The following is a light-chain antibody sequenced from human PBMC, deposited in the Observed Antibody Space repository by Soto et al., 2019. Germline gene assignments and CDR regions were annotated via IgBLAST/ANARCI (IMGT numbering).Light chain of an antibody. CDR1: QSVRIS. CDR3: QQYNSWPET. J-gene: IGKJ1*01. V-gene: IGKV3-15*01. Sequence: IAMTQSPGTLSVSPRERATLFCRASQSVRISLAWYQQKPGQAPRLFIYDASTRATGIPARFSGSGSGTEFTLTISSLQSEDFAVYYCQQYNSWPETFGQGTKVDIK. CDR2: DAS.